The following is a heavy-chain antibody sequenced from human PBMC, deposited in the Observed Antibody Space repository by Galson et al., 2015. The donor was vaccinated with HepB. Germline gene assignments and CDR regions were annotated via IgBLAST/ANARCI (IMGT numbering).Heavy chain of an antibody. J-gene: IGHJ4*02. CDR3: ATSGHDYGDYDAY. V-gene: IGHV3-23*01. CDR1: GFTFSSYA. D-gene: IGHD4-17*01. Sequence: SLRLSCAASGFTFSSYAMSWVRQAPGKGLEWVSAISGSGGSTYYADSVKGRFTISRDNSKNTLYLQMNSLRAEDTAVYYCATSGHDYGDYDAYWGQGTLVTVSS. CDR2: ISGSGGST.